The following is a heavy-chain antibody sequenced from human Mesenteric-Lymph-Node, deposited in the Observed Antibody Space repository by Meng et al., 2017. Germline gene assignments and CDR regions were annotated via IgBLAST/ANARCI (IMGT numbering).Heavy chain of an antibody. V-gene: IGHV3-23*01. D-gene: IGHD6-13*01. CDR1: GFTFSSST. CDR3: ARDRDRSLENN. CDR2: IGAIGDTI. J-gene: IGHJ4*02. Sequence: GESLKISCAASGFTFSSSTMSWVRQAPGKGLEWVSGIGAIGDTIKYADSVRGRFTISRDDSKNTLYLQMNSVTAEDTGVYYCARDRDRSLENNWGPGTLVTVSS.